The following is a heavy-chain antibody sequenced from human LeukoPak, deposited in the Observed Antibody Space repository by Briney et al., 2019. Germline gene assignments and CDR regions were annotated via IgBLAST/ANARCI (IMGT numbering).Heavy chain of an antibody. Sequence: GGSLRLSCAASGFTFSSYSMNWVRQAPGKGLEWVSSISSSSSYIYYADSVKGRFTISRDNAKNSLYLQMNSLRAKDTAVYYCARGQRFGELIDWGQGTLVTVSS. J-gene: IGHJ4*02. D-gene: IGHD3-10*01. CDR2: ISSSSSYI. CDR1: GFTFSSYS. V-gene: IGHV3-21*01. CDR3: ARGQRFGELID.